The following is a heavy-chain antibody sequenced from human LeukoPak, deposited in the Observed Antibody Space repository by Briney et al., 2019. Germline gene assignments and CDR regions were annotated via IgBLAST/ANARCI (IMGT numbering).Heavy chain of an antibody. J-gene: IGHJ4*02. CDR1: GGSISSYY. V-gene: IGHV4-59*12. D-gene: IGHD5-24*01. CDR3: ARRSMATSLDY. CDR2: IYYSGST. Sequence: NPSETLSLTCTVSGGSISSYYWSWIRQPPGKGLEWIGYIYYSGSTNYNPSLKSRVTISVDTSKNQFSLKPSSVTAADTAVYYCARRSMATSLDYWGQGTLVTVSS.